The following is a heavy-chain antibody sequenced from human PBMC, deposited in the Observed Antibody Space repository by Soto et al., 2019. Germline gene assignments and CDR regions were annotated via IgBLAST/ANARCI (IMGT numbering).Heavy chain of an antibody. CDR1: GLTFNTYA. CDR3: ASGRGYCSESSCSYFDYFQH. V-gene: IGHV3-30*03. D-gene: IGHD2-2*01. J-gene: IGHJ1*01. Sequence: QVQLVESGGGVGQPGTSLRLSCAASGLTFNTYAMNWIRLAPGKGLEWVAAVSNDGSNKYYADCVKGRFTISRDNSKNTVYLQMNSLRGEDTGVYYCASGRGYCSESSCSYFDYFQHWGQGALVIVSS. CDR2: VSNDGSNK.